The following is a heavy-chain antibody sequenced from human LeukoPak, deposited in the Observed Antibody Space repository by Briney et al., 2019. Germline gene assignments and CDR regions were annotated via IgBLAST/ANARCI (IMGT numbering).Heavy chain of an antibody. CDR2: IYHSGST. CDR1: GGSISSSSYY. V-gene: IGHV4-39*07. Sequence: SETLSPTCTVSGGSISSSSYYWGWIRQPPGKGLEWIGSIYHSGSTYYNPSLKSRVTISVDTSKNQFSLKLSSVTAADTAVYYCARDAGVPAAISCWFDPWGQGTLVTVSS. J-gene: IGHJ5*02. CDR3: ARDAGVPAAISCWFDP. D-gene: IGHD2-2*01.